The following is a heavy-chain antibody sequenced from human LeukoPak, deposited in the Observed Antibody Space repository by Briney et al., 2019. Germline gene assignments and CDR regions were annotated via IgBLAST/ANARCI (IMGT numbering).Heavy chain of an antibody. CDR3: ARGQGSYESDP. CDR1: GYIFTSYD. D-gene: IGHD5-12*01. Sequence: ASVKVSCKASGYIFTSYDINWLRQATGQGLEWMGWMNPNSGNTGYAQKFQGRVTITRNTSISTAYMELSSLRSEDTAVYYCARGQGSYESDPWGQGTLVTVSS. J-gene: IGHJ5*02. V-gene: IGHV1-8*03. CDR2: MNPNSGNT.